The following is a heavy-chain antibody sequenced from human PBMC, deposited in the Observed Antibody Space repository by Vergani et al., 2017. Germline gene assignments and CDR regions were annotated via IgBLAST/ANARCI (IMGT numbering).Heavy chain of an antibody. CDR3: AKDQPIVVVPAAIGDGMDV. Sequence: EVQLLESGGDLVHPGGSLRLSCAASGFTFSSYSMNWVRQAPGKGLEWVSYISSSSSTIYYADSVKGRFTISRDNAKNSLYLQMNSLRAEDTAVYYCAKDQPIVVVPAAIGDGMDVWGQXP. J-gene: IGHJ6*02. D-gene: IGHD2-2*01. CDR1: GFTFSSYS. CDR2: ISSSSSTI. V-gene: IGHV3-48*01.